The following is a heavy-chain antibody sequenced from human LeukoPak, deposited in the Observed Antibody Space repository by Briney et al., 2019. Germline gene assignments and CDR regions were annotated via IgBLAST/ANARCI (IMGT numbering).Heavy chain of an antibody. V-gene: IGHV3-23*01. J-gene: IGHJ4*02. CDR2: ITGSGGRT. CDR3: AKNLGNIVGATTGDY. Sequence: HPGGSLRLSCAASGFTFSSYAMNWVRQAPGKGLEWVSAITGSGGRTYYADSVKGRFTISRDNSKNTLYLQMNSLRAEDTAIYYCAKNLGNIVGATTGDYWGQGTLVTVSS. CDR1: GFTFSSYA. D-gene: IGHD1-26*01.